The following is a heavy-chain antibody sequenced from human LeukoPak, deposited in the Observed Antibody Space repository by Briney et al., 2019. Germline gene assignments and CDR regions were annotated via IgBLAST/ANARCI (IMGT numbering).Heavy chain of an antibody. CDR2: LHPNSGTA. D-gene: IGHD3/OR15-3a*01. CDR1: GGTFSNDA. V-gene: IGHV1-8*03. Sequence: ASVKVSCKASGGTFSNDAISWVRQAPGQGLERMGWLHPNSGTAGYAQNFQGRVTITGDTSMSTAYMELSSLGSEDTAVYYCARVTSRFWTGYYDPFDIWGQGTMVTVSS. CDR3: ARVTSRFWTGYYDPFDI. J-gene: IGHJ3*02.